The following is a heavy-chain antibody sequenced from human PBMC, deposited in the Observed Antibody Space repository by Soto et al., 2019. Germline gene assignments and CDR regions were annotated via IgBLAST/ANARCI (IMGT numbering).Heavy chain of an antibody. D-gene: IGHD6-6*01. Sequence: QVPLVQSGAEVKKPGASVKVSCKASGYTFTSYGISWVRQAPGQGLEWMGWISAYNGNTNYAQKLQGRVTMTTDTSTSTAYMELRSLRSADTAVYYCAKSGEYSSSYYYYYYMDVWGKGTTVTVSS. CDR1: GYTFTSYG. CDR2: ISAYNGNT. CDR3: AKSGEYSSSYYYYYYMDV. V-gene: IGHV1-18*01. J-gene: IGHJ6*03.